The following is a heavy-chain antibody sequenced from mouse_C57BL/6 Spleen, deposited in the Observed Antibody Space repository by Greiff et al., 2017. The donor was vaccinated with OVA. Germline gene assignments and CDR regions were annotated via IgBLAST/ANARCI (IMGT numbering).Heavy chain of an antibody. CDR3: ARGIWYFDV. V-gene: IGHV1-50*01. CDR2: IDPSDRYP. CDR1: GYTFTSYW. Sequence: QVQLQQPGAELVKPGASVKLSCKASGYTFTSYWMQWVKQRPGQGLEWIGEIDPSDRYPNYNQKFTGKATLTVDTSSSTAYRQLSSLTSEDSAVYYCARGIWYFDVWGTGTTVTVSS. J-gene: IGHJ1*03.